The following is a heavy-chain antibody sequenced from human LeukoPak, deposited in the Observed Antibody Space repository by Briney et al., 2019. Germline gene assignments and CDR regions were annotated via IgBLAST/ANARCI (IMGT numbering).Heavy chain of an antibody. V-gene: IGHV3-74*01. D-gene: IGHD5-18*01. CDR2: IDNDGSGP. CDR3: ARAIPGYSYGCN. J-gene: IGHJ4*02. Sequence: GGSLRLSCAASGFTFSNYWMHWVRQAPGKGLVWVSRIDNDGSGPSYADSVKGRFTISRDNAKNTVYLQMNSLRAEDTAVYYCARAIPGYSYGCNWGQGTLVTVSS. CDR1: GFTFSNYW.